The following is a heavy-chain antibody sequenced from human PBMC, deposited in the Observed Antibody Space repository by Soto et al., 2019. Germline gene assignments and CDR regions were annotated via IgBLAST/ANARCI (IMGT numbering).Heavy chain of an antibody. Sequence: QVQLQESGPGLVKPSETLSLTCTVSGGSISSYYWSWIRQPPGKGLEWIGYIYYSGSTNYNPSLTSRVTISVDTSKDQCSLKLSSVTAADTAVYYCARRSAMVRGGYYYYGMDVWGQGTTVTVSS. CDR2: IYYSGST. D-gene: IGHD3-10*01. V-gene: IGHV4-59*01. J-gene: IGHJ6*02. CDR1: GGSISSYY. CDR3: ARRSAMVRGGYYYYGMDV.